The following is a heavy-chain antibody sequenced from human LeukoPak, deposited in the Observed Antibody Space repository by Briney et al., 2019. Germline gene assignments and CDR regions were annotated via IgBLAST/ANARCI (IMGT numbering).Heavy chain of an antibody. J-gene: IGHJ3*02. CDR2: ISSGSSAI. CDR3: ARGGVGATKGAFDI. CDR1: GFTFRRYS. V-gene: IGHV3-48*01. Sequence: GGSLRLSCVASGFTFRRYSMNWVRQAPGKGLEWVSYISSGSSAISYADSMKGRFAISRDNAGNSLYLQMNSLRAEDTALYYCARGGVGATKGAFDIWGQGTMVTVSS. D-gene: IGHD1-26*01.